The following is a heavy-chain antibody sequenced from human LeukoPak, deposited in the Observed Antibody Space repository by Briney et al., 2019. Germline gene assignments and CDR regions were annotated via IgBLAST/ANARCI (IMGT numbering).Heavy chain of an antibody. Sequence: GGSLRLSCAASGFTFSSYEMNWVRQAPGKGLEWVSYISSSGSTIYYADSVKGRFTISRDNAKNSLYLQMNSLRAEDTAVYYCARDRWTFYDFWSGYYAPRGFDYWGQGTLVTVSS. CDR3: ARDRWTFYDFWSGYYAPRGFDY. V-gene: IGHV3-48*03. CDR1: GFTFSSYE. D-gene: IGHD3-3*01. CDR2: ISSSGSTI. J-gene: IGHJ4*02.